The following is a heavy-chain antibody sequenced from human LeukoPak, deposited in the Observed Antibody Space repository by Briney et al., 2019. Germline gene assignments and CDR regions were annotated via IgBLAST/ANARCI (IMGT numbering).Heavy chain of an antibody. D-gene: IGHD3-10*01. CDR2: MNPNSGNT. V-gene: IGHV1-8*01. Sequence: ASVNVSCKASGYTFTSYDINWVRQATGQGLEWMGWMNPNSGNTGYAQKFQGRVTMTRNTSISTAYMELSSLRSEDTAVYYCARGRSPYTMVRGVIGWFDPWGQGTLVTVSS. CDR1: GYTFTSYD. CDR3: ARGRSPYTMVRGVIGWFDP. J-gene: IGHJ5*02.